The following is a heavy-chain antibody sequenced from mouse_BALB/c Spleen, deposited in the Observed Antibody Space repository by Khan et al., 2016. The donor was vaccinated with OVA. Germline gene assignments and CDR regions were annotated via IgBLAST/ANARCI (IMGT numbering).Heavy chain of an antibody. CDR3: ARNYRYDVYFDY. J-gene: IGHJ2*01. D-gene: IGHD2-14*01. CDR2: IYPYNDDT. Sequence: VQLQQSGPELVKPGASVKMSCKASGYTFTSYVMHWVRQKPGQGLEWIGYIYPYNDDTKYNEKFKGKATLTSDKSSSTAYMELSSLTYEDSAVYYCARNYRYDVYFDYWGQGTTLTVSS. V-gene: IGHV1S136*01. CDR1: GYTFTSYV.